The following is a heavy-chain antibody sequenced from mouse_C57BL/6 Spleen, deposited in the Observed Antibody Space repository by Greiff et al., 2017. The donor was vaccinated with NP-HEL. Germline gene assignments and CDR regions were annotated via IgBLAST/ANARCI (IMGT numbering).Heavy chain of an antibody. Sequence: QVQLQQPGAELVKPGASVKLSCKASGYTFTSYWMHWVKQRPGRGLEWIGRIDPNSGGTKYNEKFKGKATLTVDKPSSTAYMQLSSLTSEDSAVYYCARPPANWDGPWFAYWGQGTLVTVSA. CDR1: GYTFTSYW. J-gene: IGHJ3*01. D-gene: IGHD4-1*02. CDR2: IDPNSGGT. CDR3: ARPPANWDGPWFAY. V-gene: IGHV1-72*01.